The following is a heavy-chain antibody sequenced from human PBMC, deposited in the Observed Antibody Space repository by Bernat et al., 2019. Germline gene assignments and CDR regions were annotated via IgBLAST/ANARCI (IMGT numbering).Heavy chain of an antibody. CDR1: GLTFRNYW. Sequence: EVQLVESGGGLVQPGGSLRLSCAASGLTFRNYWMSWVRQAPGKGLEWVANIKSEGTDKFYVDSVEGRFTISRDNARNSLFLQMTSLRAENTAFYYCATIQDWKFEYWGPGTLVTVSS. CDR2: IKSEGTDK. CDR3: ATIQDWKFEY. D-gene: IGHD1-1*01. J-gene: IGHJ4*02. V-gene: IGHV3-7*03.